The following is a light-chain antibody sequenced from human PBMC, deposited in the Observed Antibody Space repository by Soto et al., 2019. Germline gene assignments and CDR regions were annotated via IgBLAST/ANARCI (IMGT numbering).Light chain of an antibody. J-gene: IGKJ1*01. V-gene: IGKV1-5*03. Sequence: DIQLTPVSCTLSGSVGDRVTITCRASQTISSWLAWYQQKPGKAPKLLIYKASTLKSGVPSRFSGSGSGTEFTLTISSLQPDDFATYYCQHYNSYSEAFGQGTKVDIK. CDR2: KAS. CDR3: QHYNSYSEA. CDR1: QTISSW.